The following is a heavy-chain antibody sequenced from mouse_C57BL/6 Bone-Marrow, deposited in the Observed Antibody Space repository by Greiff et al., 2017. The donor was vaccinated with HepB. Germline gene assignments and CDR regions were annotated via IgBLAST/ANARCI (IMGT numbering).Heavy chain of an antibody. CDR1: GFTFSSYA. J-gene: IGHJ4*01. D-gene: IGHD1-1*01. Sequence: EVQGVESGGGLVKPGGSLKLSCAASGFTFSSYAMSWVRQTPEKRLEWVATISDGGSYTYYPHNVKGRFTVSRDNAKNNRYLQMSHLKSEDPAMYYCATNYGSSYYYYAMDYWGQGTSVTVSS. CDR3: ATNYGSSYYYYAMDY. CDR2: ISDGGSYT. V-gene: IGHV5-4*01.